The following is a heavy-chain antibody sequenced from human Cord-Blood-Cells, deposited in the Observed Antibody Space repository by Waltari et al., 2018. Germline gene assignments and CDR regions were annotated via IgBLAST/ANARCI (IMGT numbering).Heavy chain of an antibody. D-gene: IGHD2-8*01. CDR1: AGTFSSYA. V-gene: IGHV1-69*06. Sequence: QVQLVQSGAAVKKPGSSVTVSCKASAGTFSSYAISWVRQAPGQGLAWMGGIIPIFGTANYAQKFQGRVTITADKSTSTAYMELSSLRSEDTAVYYCAREGGYCTNGVCYTGAAFDIWGQGTMVTASS. CDR2: IIPIFGTA. CDR3: AREGGYCTNGVCYTGAAFDI. J-gene: IGHJ3*02.